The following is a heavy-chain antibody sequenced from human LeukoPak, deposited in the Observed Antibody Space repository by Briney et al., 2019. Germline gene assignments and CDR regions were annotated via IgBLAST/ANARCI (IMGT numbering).Heavy chain of an antibody. D-gene: IGHD3-3*01. CDR1: GGSFSSYT. V-gene: IGHV1-69*05. CDR2: IIPIFGSA. J-gene: IGHJ6*03. CDR3: ARALAPPLGVLTVGDFYYYMDV. Sequence: SVNVSCKASGGSFSSYTINWVRQAPGQGLEWMGGIIPIFGSATYAQKFQGRVSITTDESTSTAYLELSSLRSDDTAVFYCARALAPPLGVLTVGDFYYYMDVWGKGTTVTVSS.